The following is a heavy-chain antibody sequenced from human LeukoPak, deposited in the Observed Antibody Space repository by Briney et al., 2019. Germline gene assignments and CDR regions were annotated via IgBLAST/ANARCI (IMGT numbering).Heavy chain of an antibody. CDR1: GGSFSGYY. CDR3: ARHVRDSITMIVVVITTFDY. J-gene: IGHJ4*02. Sequence: SETLSLTCAVYGGSFSGYYWSWIRQPPGKGLEWIGEINHSGSTNYNPSLKSRVTISVDTSKNQFSLKLSSVTAADTAVYYCARHVRDSITMIVVVITTFDYWGQGTLVTVSS. D-gene: IGHD3-22*01. CDR2: INHSGST. V-gene: IGHV4-34*01.